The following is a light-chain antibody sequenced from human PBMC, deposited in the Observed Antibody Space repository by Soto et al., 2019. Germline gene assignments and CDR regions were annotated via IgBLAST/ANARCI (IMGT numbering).Light chain of an antibody. CDR2: AAS. CDR1: QDISGW. Sequence: DIQMTQSPSSVSASVGDRVTITFRASQDISGWLAWYQQKPGRAPKLLIYAASSLQSGVPTRFAGNGSGTSFTLTITSLQPEDFATYYCLQADTFPITFGQGTRLEIK. CDR3: LQADTFPIT. J-gene: IGKJ5*01. V-gene: IGKV1-12*01.